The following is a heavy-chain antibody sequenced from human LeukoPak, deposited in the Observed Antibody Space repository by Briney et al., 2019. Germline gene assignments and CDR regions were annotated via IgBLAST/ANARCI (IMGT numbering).Heavy chain of an antibody. J-gene: IGHJ6*03. CDR1: GFTFSSYS. CDR2: ISSSSSYI. D-gene: IGHD5-18*01. CDR3: ARVPSTAMVGVYYYYYMDV. V-gene: IGHV3-21*01. Sequence: GGSLRLSCAASGFTFSSYSMNWVRQAPGKGLEWVSSISSSSSYIYYADSVKGRFTISRDNAKNSPYLQMNSLRAEDTAVYYCARVPSTAMVGVYYYYYMDVWGKGTTVTISS.